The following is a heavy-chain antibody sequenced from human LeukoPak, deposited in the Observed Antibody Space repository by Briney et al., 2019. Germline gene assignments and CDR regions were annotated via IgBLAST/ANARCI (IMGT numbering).Heavy chain of an antibody. V-gene: IGHV3-43D*03. CDR2: ISWDSGNT. Sequence: GGSLRLSCAASGFTFNDYAVHWVRQAPGKGLEWVSLISWDSGNTYYADSVKGRFTISRDNSKNSLSLQMNSLRAEDTALYYCAKGPGAAVGKRYIQHWGQGTLVTVSA. CDR3: AKGPGAAVGKRYIQH. CDR1: GFTFNDYA. D-gene: IGHD6-13*01. J-gene: IGHJ1*01.